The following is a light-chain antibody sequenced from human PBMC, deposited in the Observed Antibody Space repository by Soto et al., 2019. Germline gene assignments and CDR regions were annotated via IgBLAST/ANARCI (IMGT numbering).Light chain of an antibody. J-gene: IGLJ2*01. CDR3: SSYTSSNTVA. V-gene: IGLV2-14*01. Sequence: QSVLTQPASVSGSPGQSITISCTGTSSDLGNYNYVSWFQQHPGKAPKLMIYEVSNRPSWVSNRFSGSKSGNTASLTISGLQAEDEADYYCSSYTSSNTVAFGGGTKLTVL. CDR2: EVS. CDR1: SSDLGNYNY.